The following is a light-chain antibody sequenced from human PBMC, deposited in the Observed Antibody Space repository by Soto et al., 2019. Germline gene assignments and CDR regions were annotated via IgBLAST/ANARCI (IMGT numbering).Light chain of an antibody. CDR2: RNN. CDR3: ATWDDSLGGVF. Sequence: QSVLTQPTSASGTPGQRVTISCSGSSSNIGSNYVYWYQQLPGSAPKLLIYRNNQRPSGVPDRFSGSKSGTSASLAISGLRSEDEAAYYCATWDDSLGGVFFGGGTQLTVL. J-gene: IGLJ2*01. V-gene: IGLV1-47*01. CDR1: SSNIGSNY.